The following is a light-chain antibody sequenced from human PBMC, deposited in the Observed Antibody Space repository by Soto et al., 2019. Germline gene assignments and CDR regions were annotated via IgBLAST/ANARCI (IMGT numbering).Light chain of an antibody. J-gene: IGKJ5*01. CDR2: GAV. CDR1: QTIKTY. Sequence: DLQMTQSPSSLSPSVGDRVSITCRASQTIKTYLNWYQQKPGKAPSLLIYGAVNLQSGVPPRFSGSRSGTLFTLTIDSLQLEDFATYYCQQGYRPPFTFGQGTRLDIK. CDR3: QQGYRPPFT. V-gene: IGKV1-39*01.